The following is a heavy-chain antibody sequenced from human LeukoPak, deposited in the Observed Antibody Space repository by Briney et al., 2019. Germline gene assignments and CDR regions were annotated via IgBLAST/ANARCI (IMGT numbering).Heavy chain of an antibody. CDR3: ARVRSDDENLLFDY. J-gene: IGHJ4*02. CDR2: IYYSGST. Sequence: PSEPLSLTCTVSGGSISSYYWSWIRQPPGKGLEWIGYIYYSGSTNYNPSLQSRVTISVDTSKNQFSLKLSSVTAADTAVYYCARVRSDDENLLFDYWGQGTLVTVSS. D-gene: IGHD1-1*01. V-gene: IGHV4-59*01. CDR1: GGSISSYY.